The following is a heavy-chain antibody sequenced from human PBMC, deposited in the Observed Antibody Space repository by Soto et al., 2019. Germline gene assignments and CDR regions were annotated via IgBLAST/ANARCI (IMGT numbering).Heavy chain of an antibody. CDR2: IIPIFGTA. V-gene: IGHV1-69*12. J-gene: IGHJ2*01. D-gene: IGHD3-10*01. CDR1: GGTFSSYA. CDR3: AREVVRGVIVWYFDL. Sequence: QVQLVQSGAEVKKPGSSVKVSCKASGGTFSSYAISWVRQAPGQGLEWMGGIIPIFGTANYGQKFQGRVTITADESTSSAYMELRSRRSEDTSVYYCAREVVRGVIVWYFDLWGRGTLVTVSS.